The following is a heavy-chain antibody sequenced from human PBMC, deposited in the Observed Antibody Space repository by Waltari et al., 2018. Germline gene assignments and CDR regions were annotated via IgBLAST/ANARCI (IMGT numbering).Heavy chain of an antibody. V-gene: IGHV3-7*01. CDR1: GFSFRSHW. D-gene: IGHD3-3*01. Sequence: EVQLVESGGALVQPGGSLRLFCASSGFSFRSHWIPWDRQAQGKGMEWVDNINEDGNEKNYVYSVKGRFTISRDSLKNSLYLHMNSLRAEDTAVYYCAREDFGVLVFSVARDVWGQGTTVIVSS. J-gene: IGHJ6*02. CDR2: INEDGNEK. CDR3: AREDFGVLVFSVARDV.